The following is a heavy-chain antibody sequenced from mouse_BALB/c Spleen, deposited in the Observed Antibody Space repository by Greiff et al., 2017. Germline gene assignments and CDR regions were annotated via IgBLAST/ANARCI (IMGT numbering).Heavy chain of an antibody. CDR3: ARFAYYYGSSPYYFDY. CDR1: GYSITSDYA. J-gene: IGHJ2*01. CDR2: ISYSGST. V-gene: IGHV3-2*02. D-gene: IGHD1-1*01. Sequence: EVKVEESGPGLVKPSQSLSLTCTVTGYSITSDYAWNWIRQFPGNKLEWMGYISYSGSTSYNPSLKSRISITRDTSKNQFFLQLNSVTTEDTATYYCARFAYYYGSSPYYFDYWGQGTTLTVSS.